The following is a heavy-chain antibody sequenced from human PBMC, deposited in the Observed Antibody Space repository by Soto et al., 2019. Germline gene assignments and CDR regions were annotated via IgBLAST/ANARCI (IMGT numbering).Heavy chain of an antibody. CDR2: IKQDGSEG. V-gene: IGHV3-7*01. Sequence: GGSLRLSCAASGFTFTNYWMTWVRQAPGRGLEWVGNIKQDGSEGYYVGSVKGRFTISRDNAQNSLYMQMNSLTAEDTAVYYCARVQLEARGHDYYYYMDVWGKGTTVTVSS. J-gene: IGHJ6*03. D-gene: IGHD3-10*01. CDR3: ARVQLEARGHDYYYYMDV. CDR1: GFTFTNYW.